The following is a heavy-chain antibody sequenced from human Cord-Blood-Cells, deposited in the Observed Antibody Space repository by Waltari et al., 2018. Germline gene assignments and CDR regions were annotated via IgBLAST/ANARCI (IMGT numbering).Heavy chain of an antibody. CDR3: ARMGGSYYYFDY. CDR1: GGSFSGYY. J-gene: IGHJ4*02. CDR2: INHSGST. V-gene: IGHV4-34*01. D-gene: IGHD1-26*01. Sequence: QVQLQQWGAGLLKPSETLSLTCAVYGGSFSGYYWSWIRQPPGKGLEWIGEINHSGSTNYNPSLKSRVTISVDTSKNQFSLKLSSVTAADTAVYYCARMGGSYYYFDYWGQGTLVTVSS.